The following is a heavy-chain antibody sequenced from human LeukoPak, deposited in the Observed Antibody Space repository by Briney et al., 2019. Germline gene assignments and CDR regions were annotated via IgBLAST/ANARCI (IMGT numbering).Heavy chain of an antibody. CDR1: GFTFSNNA. V-gene: IGHV3-23*01. D-gene: IGHD3-3*01. CDR3: AKTSGRDFWSGYTYYFDY. CDR2: ISGSGSST. J-gene: IGHJ4*02. Sequence: GGSLRLSCAASGFTFSNNAMSWVRQAPGKGLEWVSGISGSGSSTYYADSVKGRFTISRDNLKNTLYLQMNSLRAEDTAIYYCAKTSGRDFWSGYTYYFDYWGQGTLVTVS.